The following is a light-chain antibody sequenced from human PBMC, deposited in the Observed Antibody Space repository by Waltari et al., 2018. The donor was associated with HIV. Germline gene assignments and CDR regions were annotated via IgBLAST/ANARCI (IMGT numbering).Light chain of an antibody. CDR3: ESADSTGNYWA. Sequence: SYELTPSPSVSLSPGQTATTTRSADASPQHLAHWYQQTPGQAPLLVIYKDSGRPSGIPDRFSGSNSGTTVTLIISGVQAEDEADYYCESADSTGNYWAFGGGTKLTVL. V-gene: IGLV3-25*03. CDR2: KDS. CDR1: ASPQHL. J-gene: IGLJ2*01.